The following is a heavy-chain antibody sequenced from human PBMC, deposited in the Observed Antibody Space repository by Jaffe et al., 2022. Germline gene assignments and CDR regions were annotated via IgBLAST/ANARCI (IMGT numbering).Heavy chain of an antibody. CDR2: IIPIFNTA. Sequence: VQLVQSGAEVKKPGSSVKVSCEASGGTFNDFAIGWVRQARGQGLEWIGGIIPIFNTARYAQKFQGRLTITTDELRSTTYMELRSLRSEDTAVYFCARSPSGTPVRSTDYFRHWGQGTLVSVSS. D-gene: IGHD1-26*01. CDR3: ARSPSGTPVRSTDYFRH. J-gene: IGHJ1*01. V-gene: IGHV1-69*05. CDR1: GGTFNDFA.